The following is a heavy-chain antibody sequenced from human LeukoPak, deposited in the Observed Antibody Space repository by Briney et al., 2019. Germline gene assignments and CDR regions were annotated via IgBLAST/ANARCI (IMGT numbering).Heavy chain of an antibody. Sequence: GGSLSPSRPPASPSCSMGRRDTGRQAPGKGLEWVAIIKPDGSEKFYADSVRGRFTISSDNAKNSLYLQMNSLRADDTAVYYCARGGSWSWDNWGKGTLVTVSS. V-gene: IGHV3-7*01. CDR1: ASPSCSMGR. CDR2: IKPDGSEK. CDR3: ARGGSWSWDN. D-gene: IGHD2-8*02. J-gene: IGHJ4*02.